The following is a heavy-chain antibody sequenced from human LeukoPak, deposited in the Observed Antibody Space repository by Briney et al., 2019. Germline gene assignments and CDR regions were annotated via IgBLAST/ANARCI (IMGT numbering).Heavy chain of an antibody. D-gene: IGHD2-2*01. Sequence: GGSLRLSCAASRFTFSFYGMHWVRQAPGKGLEWVAFIRYDGRNKYYTDSVKGRFTISRDNSKNALYLQMNSLRAEDTAVYNCAKDRRYCSSTTCPEAWGQGTLVTVSS. CDR2: IRYDGRNK. J-gene: IGHJ5*02. CDR3: AKDRRYCSSTTCPEA. CDR1: RFTFSFYG. V-gene: IGHV3-30*02.